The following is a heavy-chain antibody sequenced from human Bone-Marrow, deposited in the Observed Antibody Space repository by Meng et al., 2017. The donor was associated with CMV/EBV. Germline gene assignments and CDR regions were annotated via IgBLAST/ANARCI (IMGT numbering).Heavy chain of an antibody. CDR1: GFIFSTHS. D-gene: IGHD1-26*01. V-gene: IGHV3-30-3*01. Sequence: GESLKISCAASGFIFSTHSMHWVRQAPGKGLEWVSIISYDGSNKYYADSVKGRFTISRDNSKNTLYLQMNSLRAEDTAVYYCARDGPQSGSERGDYFDYWGQGTLVTVSS. CDR3: ARDGPQSGSERGDYFDY. J-gene: IGHJ4*02. CDR2: ISYDGSNK.